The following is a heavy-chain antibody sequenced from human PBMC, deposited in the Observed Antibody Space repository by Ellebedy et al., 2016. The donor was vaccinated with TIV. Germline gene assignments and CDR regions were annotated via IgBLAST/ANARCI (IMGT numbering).Heavy chain of an antibody. CDR1: GGTFSSYA. J-gene: IGHJ4*02. V-gene: IGHV1-69*13. Sequence: SVKVSXXASGGTFSSYAISWVRQAPGQGLEWMGGIIPIFGTANYAQKFQGRVTITADESTSTAYMELSSLRSEDTAVYYCARGVIAAAGTRIFVFDYWGQGTLVTVSS. D-gene: IGHD6-13*01. CDR2: IIPIFGTA. CDR3: ARGVIAAAGTRIFVFDY.